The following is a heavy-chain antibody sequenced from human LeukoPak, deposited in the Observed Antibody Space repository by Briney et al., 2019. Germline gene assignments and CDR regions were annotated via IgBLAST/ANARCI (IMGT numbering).Heavy chain of an antibody. D-gene: IGHD3-16*02. J-gene: IGHJ4*02. V-gene: IGHV3-53*01. Sequence: GGSLRLSCAASGFTLSSYWMSWVRQAPGKGLEWVSVIYDDGSTYYADTVKGRFTISRDNSKNTVDLQVSSLRAEDTAVYYCARVWELSYDYWGQGTLVTVSS. CDR3: ARVWELSYDY. CDR1: GFTLSSYW. CDR2: IYDDGST.